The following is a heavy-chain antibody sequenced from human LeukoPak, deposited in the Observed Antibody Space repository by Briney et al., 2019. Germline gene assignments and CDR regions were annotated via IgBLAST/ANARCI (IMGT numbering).Heavy chain of an antibody. Sequence: GGSLRLSCAASGFTFSNYGIHWVRQAPGKGLEWVAVMWSDGSNKFYADSVKGRFTVSRDNSKNTVYLQMNSLGAEDTAVYYCARDFDTSGHYLFDYWGQGTLITVSS. D-gene: IGHD3-22*01. J-gene: IGHJ4*02. CDR1: GFTFSNYG. CDR2: MWSDGSNK. CDR3: ARDFDTSGHYLFDY. V-gene: IGHV3-33*01.